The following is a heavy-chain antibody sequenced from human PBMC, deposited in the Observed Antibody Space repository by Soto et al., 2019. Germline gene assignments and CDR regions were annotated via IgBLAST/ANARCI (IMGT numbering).Heavy chain of an antibody. CDR2: VNPTVRMS. V-gene: IGHV1-69*02. J-gene: IGHJ4*02. D-gene: IGHD3-10*01. CDR3: ASSYGSGYRAFDY. Sequence: QVQLVQSGAEVKRPGSSVKVSCKASGGTLNFYLINWVRQAPGLGLEGMGSVNPTVRMSNYAQKFQGRVAMTADKSTSTAYMELSSLRSEDTAIYYCASSYGSGYRAFDYWGQGALVTVSS. CDR1: GGTLNFYL.